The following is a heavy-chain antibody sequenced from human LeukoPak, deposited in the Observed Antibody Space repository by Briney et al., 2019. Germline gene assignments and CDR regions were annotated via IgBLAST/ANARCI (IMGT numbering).Heavy chain of an antibody. CDR1: GYTFTSYY. CDR2: INPNSGGT. D-gene: IGHD3-22*01. Sequence: ASVQISCKASGYTFTSYYMHWVRQDPGQGLEWMGWINPNSGGTNYAQKFQGRVTMTRDTSISTAYMELSRLRSDDTAVYYCARHISDHYANSGYWLGYFDYWGQGTLVTVSS. CDR3: ARHISDHYANSGYWLGYFDY. V-gene: IGHV1-2*02. J-gene: IGHJ4*02.